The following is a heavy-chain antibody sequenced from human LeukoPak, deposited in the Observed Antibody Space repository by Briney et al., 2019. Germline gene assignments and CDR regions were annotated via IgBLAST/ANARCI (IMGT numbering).Heavy chain of an antibody. V-gene: IGHV1-8*01. J-gene: IGHJ5*02. CDR3: ARGGAGTYYKRDGWFDP. Sequence: ASVNVSFKASGYTFNNYDINWVRQATGQGLEWMGWMNPNTGNTGYGERFQGRVTMTRDNSISTAYMELSSLTSEDTAVYYCARGGAGTYYKRDGWFDPWGQGTVVTVSS. CDR2: MNPNTGNT. CDR1: GYTFNNYD. D-gene: IGHD3-10*01.